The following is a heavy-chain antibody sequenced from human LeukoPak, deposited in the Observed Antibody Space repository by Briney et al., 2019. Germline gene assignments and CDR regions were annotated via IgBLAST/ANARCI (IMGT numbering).Heavy chain of an antibody. D-gene: IGHD1-26*01. J-gene: IGHJ6*01. CDR3: ARPDWEILGMDV. Sequence: ASVKVSCKASGYTFTSYDINWVRQAPGQGLEWMGWMNPNSGNTGYAQKFQGRVTMTRNTSISTAYMELSSLRSEDTAVYYCARPDWEILGMDVWGQGTTVTVSS. CDR2: MNPNSGNT. CDR1: GYTFTSYD. V-gene: IGHV1-8*01.